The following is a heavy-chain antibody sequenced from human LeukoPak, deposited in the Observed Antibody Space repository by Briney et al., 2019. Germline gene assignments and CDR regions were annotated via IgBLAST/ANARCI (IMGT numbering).Heavy chain of an antibody. Sequence: SVKVSCKASGGTFSSYAISWVRQAPGQGLEWMGGIIPIFGTANYAQKFQGRVTVTADESTSTAYMELSSLRSDDTAVYYCAMTGPYYYDSSGSGDYWGQGTLVTVSS. D-gene: IGHD3-22*01. CDR2: IIPIFGTA. CDR1: GGTFSSYA. CDR3: AMTGPYYYDSSGSGDY. V-gene: IGHV1-69*13. J-gene: IGHJ4*02.